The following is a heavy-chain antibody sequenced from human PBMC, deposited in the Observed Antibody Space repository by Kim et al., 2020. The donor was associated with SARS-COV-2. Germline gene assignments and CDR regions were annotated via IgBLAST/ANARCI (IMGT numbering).Heavy chain of an antibody. D-gene: IGHD6-19*01. CDR3: AKGSIAVPRGYYSYIDV. Sequence: GGSLRLSCAASGFTISNYAMSWVRQAPGKGLEWVSVISGSGGSIYYADSVKGRFTISRDNSKNTLYLQMNSLRAEDTAVYYCAKGSIAVPRGYYSYIDVWGKGTTVTVSS. V-gene: IGHV3-23*01. CDR2: ISGSGGSI. CDR1: GFTISNYA. J-gene: IGHJ6*03.